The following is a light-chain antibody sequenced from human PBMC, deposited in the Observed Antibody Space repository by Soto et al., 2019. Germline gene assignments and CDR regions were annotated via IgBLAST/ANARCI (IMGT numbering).Light chain of an antibody. CDR2: DAS. V-gene: IGKV1-5*01. CDR1: PNINKY. CDR3: QKYNGC. J-gene: IGKJ4*01. Sequence: GDRVTITCRASPNINKYLAWYQQKAGEAPKLLVYDASSLESGVPSRFSGSGSGTEFTLTISSLQPDDSATYYCQKYNGCFGGGTKVEIK.